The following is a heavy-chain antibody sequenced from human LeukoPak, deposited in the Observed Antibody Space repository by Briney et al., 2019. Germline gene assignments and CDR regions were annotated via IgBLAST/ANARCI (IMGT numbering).Heavy chain of an antibody. J-gene: IGHJ3*02. Sequence: SETLSLTCTVSGGSTSSYYWSWIRQPPGKGLKWIGYIYYSGSTNYNPSLKSRVTISVDTSKNQFSLKLSSVTAADTAVYYCAREGIVVSTAFDIWGQGTMVTVSS. CDR2: IYYSGST. D-gene: IGHD3-22*01. V-gene: IGHV4-59*01. CDR3: AREGIVVSTAFDI. CDR1: GGSTSSYY.